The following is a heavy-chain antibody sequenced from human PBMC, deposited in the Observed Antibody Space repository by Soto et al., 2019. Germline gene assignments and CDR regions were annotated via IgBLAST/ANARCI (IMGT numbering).Heavy chain of an antibody. Sequence: PGGSLRLSCAASGFTFSSYSMNWVRHAPGKGLEWVSSISSSSSYIYYADSVKGRFTISRDNAKNSLYLQMNSLRAEDTAAYYCARVGKYYYGSGSYQEDVWGKGTTVTVSS. V-gene: IGHV3-21*01. D-gene: IGHD3-10*01. CDR2: ISSSSSYI. CDR1: GFTFSSYS. J-gene: IGHJ6*04. CDR3: ARVGKYYYGSGSYQEDV.